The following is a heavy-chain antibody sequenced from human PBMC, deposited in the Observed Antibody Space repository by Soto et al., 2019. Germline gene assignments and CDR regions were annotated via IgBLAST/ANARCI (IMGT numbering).Heavy chain of an antibody. J-gene: IGHJ4*02. CDR1: GYNFITYW. V-gene: IGHV5-51*01. Sequence: GESLKISCKGSGYNFITYWIGWVRQMPGKGLEWMGLIYPGDSDTRYSPSFQGQVTISVDKSINTAYLQWSSLKASDTAMYYCARRRSSSWDFDYWGQGTLVTVSS. CDR2: IYPGDSDT. CDR3: ARRRSSSWDFDY. D-gene: IGHD6-13*01.